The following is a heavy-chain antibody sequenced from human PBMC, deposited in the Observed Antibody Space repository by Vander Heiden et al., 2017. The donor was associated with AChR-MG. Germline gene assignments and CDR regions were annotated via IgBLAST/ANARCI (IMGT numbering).Heavy chain of an antibody. CDR1: GNTLTSYY. CDR2: ISPNGGIT. Sequence: QVQLVQSGAEVKKPGASVKISCKASGNTLTSYYIHWVRQPPGQGLEWMGVISPNGGITRYAQKFQGRVTMTDDTSTSKVYVELSSLRSEDTAVYYCARDLAYYGMDVWGQGTTVTVSS. V-gene: IGHV1-46*03. J-gene: IGHJ6*02. CDR3: ARDLAYYGMDV.